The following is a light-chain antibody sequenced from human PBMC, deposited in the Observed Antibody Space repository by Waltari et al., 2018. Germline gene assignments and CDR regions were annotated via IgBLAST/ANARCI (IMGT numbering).Light chain of an antibody. J-gene: IGLJ1*01. CDR1: SSNVGSNV. Sequence: QSVLTQPPSASGTPGQRVIISCSGSSSNVGSNVVNWYHQLPGTAPKLLIFNDVDRPSGVPDRCSGSRSATSASLAISGLQSDDESTYYCASWDDRLDAYVFGTGTRVTVL. CDR2: NDV. V-gene: IGLV1-44*01. CDR3: ASWDDRLDAYV.